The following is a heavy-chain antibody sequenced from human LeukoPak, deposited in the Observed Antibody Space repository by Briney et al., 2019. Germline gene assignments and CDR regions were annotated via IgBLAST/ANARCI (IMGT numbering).Heavy chain of an antibody. CDR2: MNPNSGNT. V-gene: IGHV1-8*01. CDR3: ARGSYPRGPYYYYYYMDV. Sequence: ASVKVSCKASGYTFTSYDINWVRQATGQGLEWMGWMNPNSGNTGYAQKFQGRVTMTRNTSISTAYMELSSLRSDDTAVYYCARGSYPRGPYYYYYYMDVWGKGTTVTVSS. D-gene: IGHD3-10*01. CDR1: GYTFTSYD. J-gene: IGHJ6*03.